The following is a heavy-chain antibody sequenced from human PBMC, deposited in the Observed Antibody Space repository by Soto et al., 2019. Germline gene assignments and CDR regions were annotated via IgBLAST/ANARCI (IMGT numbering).Heavy chain of an antibody. V-gene: IGHV1-2*04. D-gene: IGHD5-18*01. Sequence: ASVKVSCKASGYTFTGYYMHWVRQAPGQGLEWMGWINPNSGGTNYAQKFQGWVTMTRDTPISTAYMELSRLRSDDTAVYYCAREGGYSYGDAFDIWGQGTMVTVSS. CDR1: GYTFTGYY. J-gene: IGHJ3*02. CDR2: INPNSGGT. CDR3: AREGGYSYGDAFDI.